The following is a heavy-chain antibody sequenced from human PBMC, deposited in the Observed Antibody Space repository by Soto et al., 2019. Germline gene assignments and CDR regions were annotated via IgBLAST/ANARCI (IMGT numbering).Heavy chain of an antibody. CDR1: GFTFSSYG. V-gene: IGHV3-33*01. Sequence: GGSLRLSCAASGFTFSSYGMHWVRQAPGKGLEWVAVIWYDGSNKYYADSVKGRFTISRDNSKNTLYLQMNSLRAEDTAVYYCARDSHESLLRFLENPRLLGRYYYMDVWGKGTTVTVSS. J-gene: IGHJ6*03. D-gene: IGHD3-3*01. CDR3: ARDSHESLLRFLENPRLLGRYYYMDV. CDR2: IWYDGSNK.